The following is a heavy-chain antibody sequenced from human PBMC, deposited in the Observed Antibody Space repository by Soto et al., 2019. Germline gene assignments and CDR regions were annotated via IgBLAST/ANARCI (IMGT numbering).Heavy chain of an antibody. J-gene: IGHJ4*02. CDR2: IRSKAYGGTT. D-gene: IGHD3-22*01. CDR1: GFTFSSSA. CDR3: TRVLYYSSGDDGIYFDY. V-gene: IGHV3-49*04. Sequence: GGSLRLSCAASGFTFSSSAMHWVRQAPGKGLEWVGFIRSKAYGGTTEYAASVKGRFTLSRDEYKSIAYQQMTSLKTENTAVYDGTRVLYYSSGDDGIYFDYWGQGTLVTVSS.